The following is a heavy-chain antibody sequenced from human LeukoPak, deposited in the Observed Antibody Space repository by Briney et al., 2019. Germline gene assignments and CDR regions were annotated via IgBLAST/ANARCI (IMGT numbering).Heavy chain of an antibody. J-gene: IGHJ4*02. CDR2: IIPIFGTA. Sequence: SVKVSCKASGGTFISYAISWVRQAPGQGLEWMGGIIPIFGTANYAQKFQGRVTITADESTSTAYMELSSLRSEDTAVYYCARCGGGDCYSGLDYWGQGTLVTVSS. CDR3: ARCGGGDCYSGLDY. D-gene: IGHD2-21*02. V-gene: IGHV1-69*13. CDR1: GGTFISYA.